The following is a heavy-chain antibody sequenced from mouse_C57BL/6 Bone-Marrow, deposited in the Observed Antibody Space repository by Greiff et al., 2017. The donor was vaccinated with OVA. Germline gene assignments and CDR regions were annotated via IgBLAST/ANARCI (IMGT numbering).Heavy chain of an antibody. CDR3: ARLALCFDY. CDR1: GYTFTNYW. Sequence: QVQLKQSGAELVRPGTSVKMSCKASGYTFTNYWIGWAKQRPGHGLEWIGDIYPGGGYTNYNEKFKGKATLTADKSSSTAYMQISSLTSEDSAIYYCARLALCFDYWGQGTTLTVSS. V-gene: IGHV1-63*01. J-gene: IGHJ2*01. CDR2: IYPGGGYT. D-gene: IGHD6-1*01.